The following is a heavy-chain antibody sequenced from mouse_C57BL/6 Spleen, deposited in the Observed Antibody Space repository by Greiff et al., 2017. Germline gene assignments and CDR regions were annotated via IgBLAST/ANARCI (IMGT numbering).Heavy chain of an antibody. D-gene: IGHD1-1*01. CDR3: ARDRYYGSSPFFDY. V-gene: IGHV5-16*01. CDR2: INYDGSST. J-gene: IGHJ2*01. CDR1: GFTFSDYY. Sequence: EVKLVESEGGLVQPGSSMKLSCTASGFTFSDYYMAWVRQVPEKGLEWVANINYDGSSTYYLDSLKSRFIISRDNAKNILYLQMSSLKSEDTATYYCARDRYYGSSPFFDYWGQGTTLTVSS.